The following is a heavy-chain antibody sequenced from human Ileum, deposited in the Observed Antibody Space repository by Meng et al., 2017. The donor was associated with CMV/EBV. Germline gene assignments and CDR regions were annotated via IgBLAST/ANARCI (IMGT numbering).Heavy chain of an antibody. CDR3: ARLKSGYGNFDY. CDR2: INGDGSSI. D-gene: IGHD5-12*01. CDR1: GFTCSGTW. Sequence: CAASGFTCSGTWMHWGRQVPGKGLVGVERINGDGSSISYAAYVKGLFTISRDNAKNTLYLQMNSLSAEDTAVYYGARLKSGYGNFDYWGQGTLVTVSS. V-gene: IGHV3-74*01. J-gene: IGHJ4*02.